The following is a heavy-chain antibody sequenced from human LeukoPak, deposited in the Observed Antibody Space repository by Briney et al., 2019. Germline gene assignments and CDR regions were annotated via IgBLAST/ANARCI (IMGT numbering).Heavy chain of an antibody. CDR2: ISAYNGNT. CDR3: ARGACSSTSCYAMRGWFDP. D-gene: IGHD2-2*01. CDR1: GYTFTSYG. Sequence: GASVKLSCKASGYTFTSYGISWVRQAPGQGLEWMGWISAYNGNTNYAQKLQGRVTMTTDTSTSTAYMELRSLRSDDTAVYHCARGACSSTSCYAMRGWFDPWGQGTLVTVSS. J-gene: IGHJ5*02. V-gene: IGHV1-18*01.